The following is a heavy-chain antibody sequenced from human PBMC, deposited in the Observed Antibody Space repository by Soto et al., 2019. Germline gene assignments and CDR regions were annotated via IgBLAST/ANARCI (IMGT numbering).Heavy chain of an antibody. CDR2: VFTSGTT. V-gene: IGHV4-4*07. CDR3: AREPRSSGYLVD. CDR1: DGSISTYY. J-gene: IGHJ4*02. Sequence: SETLSLTCTVSDGSISTYYWSWIRQPAGKELEWIGHVFTSGTTNYTPSLKSRVSMSLDTAKNQFSLKLRSVTAADTAVYYCAREPRSSGYLVDWGQGTLVTVSS. D-gene: IGHD3-22*01.